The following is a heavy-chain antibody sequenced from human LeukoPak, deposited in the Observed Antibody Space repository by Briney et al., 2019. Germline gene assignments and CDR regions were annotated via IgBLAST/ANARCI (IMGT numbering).Heavy chain of an antibody. CDR2: ISWNSGSI. J-gene: IGHJ4*02. CDR3: AKSTSSIAARPNDYFDY. D-gene: IGHD6-6*01. CDR1: GFTFDDYA. V-gene: IGHV3-9*03. Sequence: PGRSLRLSCAASGFTFDDYAMHWVRQAPGKGLEWVSGISWNSGSIGYADSVKGRFTISRDNAKNSLYLQMSSLRAEDMALYYCAKSTSSIAARPNDYFDYWGQGTLVTVSS.